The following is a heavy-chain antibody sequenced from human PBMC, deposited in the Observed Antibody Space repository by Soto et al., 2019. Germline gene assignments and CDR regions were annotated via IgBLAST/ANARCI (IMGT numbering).Heavy chain of an antibody. CDR3: AHKRYSSSWEH. V-gene: IGHV3-53*01. Sequence: EVQLVESGGGLIQPGGSLRLSCAASGFTDSSNYMSWVRQAPGKGLEWVSVIYSGGSTYYADSVKGRFTISRDNSKNTLYLQMNSLRAEDTAVYYCAHKRYSSSWEHWGQGTLVTVSS. CDR1: GFTDSSNY. CDR2: IYSGGST. D-gene: IGHD6-6*01. J-gene: IGHJ1*01.